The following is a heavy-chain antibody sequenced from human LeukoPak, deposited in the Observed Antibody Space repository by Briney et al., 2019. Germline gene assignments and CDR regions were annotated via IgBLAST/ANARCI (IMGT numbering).Heavy chain of an antibody. CDR3: ARSTVPWE. D-gene: IGHD1-26*01. J-gene: IGHJ4*02. V-gene: IGHV3-7*02. CDR1: VCTVSSNY. Sequence: PGGSLRLSCAASVCTVSSNYMSWVRQAPGKGLEWVANIKQDGSEKYYVDSVKGRFTISRDNAKNTLYLEMNSMRADDTAVYYCARSTVPWEWGQGTLITVSA. CDR2: IKQDGSEK.